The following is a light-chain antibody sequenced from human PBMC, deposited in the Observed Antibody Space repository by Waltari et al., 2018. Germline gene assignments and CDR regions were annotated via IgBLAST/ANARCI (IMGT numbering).Light chain of an antibody. CDR1: QNICRS. CDR3: QQYNNCPPGT. V-gene: IGKV3-15*01. Sequence: DTVVTQSPATLSVSPGERATLSCRTRQNICRSLAWYQQKPGQAPRLVIYGASIRATGIPPRFSGSGSGTEFALTISGLQSEDFAVYYCQQYNNCPPGTFGQGTKVEI. CDR2: GAS. J-gene: IGKJ1*01.